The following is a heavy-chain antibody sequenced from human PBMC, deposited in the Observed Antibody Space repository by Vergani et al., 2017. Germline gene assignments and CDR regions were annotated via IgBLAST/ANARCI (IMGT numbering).Heavy chain of an antibody. V-gene: IGHV4-59*13. J-gene: IGHJ4*02. Sequence: QVQLEESGPGLVKPSETLSLTCTVSGGSFNTYYWSWIRQSPGKGLEWIGYIYSTGSTNYNPSLNSRVTMSVDTSKNQFSLKLSSVTTADTGVYFCVSYGSSSGPVLRWGQGTLVTVSS. CDR2: IYSTGST. CDR1: GGSFNTYY. CDR3: VSYGSSSGPVLR. D-gene: IGHD6-6*01.